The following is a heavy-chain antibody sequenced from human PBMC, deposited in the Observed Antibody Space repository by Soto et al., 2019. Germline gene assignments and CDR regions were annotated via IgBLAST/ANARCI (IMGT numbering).Heavy chain of an antibody. J-gene: IGHJ6*02. CDR1: GFTFSYLA. CDR2: IWSAGLI. CDR3: AREAPMDV. V-gene: IGHV3-23*01. Sequence: GGSLRLSCAASGFTFSYLAMSWVRQAPGKGLEWVSVIWSAGLIYYADSVRGRFTISRDISKNILYLEMTSLRADDTAVYYCAREAPMDVWGQGTTVTVSS.